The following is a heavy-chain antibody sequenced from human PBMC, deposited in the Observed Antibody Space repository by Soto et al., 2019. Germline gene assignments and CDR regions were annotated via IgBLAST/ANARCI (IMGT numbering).Heavy chain of an antibody. V-gene: IGHV4-39*01. Sequence: QLQLQESGPGLVKPSETLSLTCTVSGGSISSSSYYWGWIRQPPGKGLEWIGSIYYSGSTYYNPSIKSRVTISVDTSKNQFSLKLSSVTAADTAVYYCARHYGDYAADYWGQGTLVTVSS. CDR2: IYYSGST. J-gene: IGHJ4*02. D-gene: IGHD4-17*01. CDR1: GGSISSSSYY. CDR3: ARHYGDYAADY.